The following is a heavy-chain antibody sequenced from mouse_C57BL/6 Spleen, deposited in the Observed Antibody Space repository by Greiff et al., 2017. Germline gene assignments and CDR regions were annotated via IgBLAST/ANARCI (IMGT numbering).Heavy chain of an antibody. CDR1: GYTFTDYN. V-gene: IGHV1-22*01. J-gene: IGHJ3*01. CDR3: ARGGDYDGFAY. D-gene: IGHD2-4*01. CDR2: INPNNGGT. Sequence: VQLQQSGPELVKPGASVKMSCKASGYTFTDYNMHWVKQSHGKSLEWIGYINPNNGGTSYNQKFKGKATLTVNKSSSTAYMELRSLTSEDSAVYYCARGGDYDGFAYWGQGTLVSVSA.